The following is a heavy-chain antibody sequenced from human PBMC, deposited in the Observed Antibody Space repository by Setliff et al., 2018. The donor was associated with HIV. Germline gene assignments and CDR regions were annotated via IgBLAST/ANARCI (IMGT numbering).Heavy chain of an antibody. CDR3: ARQTATGTSATFDS. Sequence: TCAVYGGSFSGYYWSWIRQPPGKGLEWIGDINPSGITHYNPSLKSRVTMSIDTSKNQFSLKLSSVTAADTAVYYCARQTATGTSATFDSWGQGSLVTVSS. J-gene: IGHJ4*02. CDR2: INPSGIT. V-gene: IGHV4-34*01. CDR1: GGSFSGYY. D-gene: IGHD2-21*02.